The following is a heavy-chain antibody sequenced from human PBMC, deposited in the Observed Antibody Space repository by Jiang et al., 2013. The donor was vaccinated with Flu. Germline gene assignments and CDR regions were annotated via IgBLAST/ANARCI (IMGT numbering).Heavy chain of an antibody. CDR3: ARPFYGSPYSYGH. CDR2: IYCGGSS. Sequence: CTVSGGSISSSSFCWGWIRQPPRKGLEWIGSIYCGGSSYYNPSLKSRVTISLDTSKNQFSLKLNSVTAADTAVYYCARPFYGSPYSYGHWGQGALVTVPS. D-gene: IGHD5-18*01. CDR1: GGSISSSSFC. V-gene: IGHV4-39*07. J-gene: IGHJ4*02.